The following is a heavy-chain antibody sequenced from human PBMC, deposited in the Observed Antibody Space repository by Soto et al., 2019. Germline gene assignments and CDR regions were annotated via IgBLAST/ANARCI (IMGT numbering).Heavy chain of an antibody. V-gene: IGHV4-34*01. J-gene: IGHJ4*02. D-gene: IGHD5-12*01. Sequence: QVQLQQWGPGLLKPSETLSLTCAVYGGSFSGYYWSWIRQPPGKGLEWIGEINHSGSTNYNPSLKSRVTISVDTSKNQFSLKLSSVTAADTAVYYCARGVATIEGGFDYWGQGTLVTVSS. CDR1: GGSFSGYY. CDR3: ARGVATIEGGFDY. CDR2: INHSGST.